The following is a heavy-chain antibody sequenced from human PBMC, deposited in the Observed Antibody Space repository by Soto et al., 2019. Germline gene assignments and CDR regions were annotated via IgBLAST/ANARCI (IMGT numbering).Heavy chain of an antibody. D-gene: IGHD6-6*01. J-gene: IGHJ6*02. CDR3: ARGIDSSSSGYYYYGMDV. CDR1: GGAFSSYA. V-gene: IGHV1-69*13. CDR2: IIPIFGTA. Sequence: SVKVSCKASGGAFSSYAISWVRQAPGQGLEWMGGIIPIFGTANYAQKFQGRVTITADESTSTAYMELSSLRSEDTAVYYCARGIDSSSSGYYYYGMDVWGQGTTVTVSS.